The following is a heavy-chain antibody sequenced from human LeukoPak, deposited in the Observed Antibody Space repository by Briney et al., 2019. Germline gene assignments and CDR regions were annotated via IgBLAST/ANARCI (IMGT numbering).Heavy chain of an antibody. Sequence: PGGSLRLSCAASGFTFSSYNMNWVRQAPGKGLEWVSSISTRGSYIYHADSVKGRFTISRDNAKNSLYLQMNSLRAEDTAVYYCARAEVLLWFGESPGAEYFQHWGQGTLVTVSS. V-gene: IGHV3-21*01. J-gene: IGHJ1*01. CDR1: GFTFSSYN. CDR3: ARAEVLLWFGESPGAEYFQH. D-gene: IGHD3-10*01. CDR2: ISTRGSYI.